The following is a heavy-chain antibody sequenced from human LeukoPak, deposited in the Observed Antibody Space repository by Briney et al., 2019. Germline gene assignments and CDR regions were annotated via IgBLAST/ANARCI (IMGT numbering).Heavy chain of an antibody. D-gene: IGHD2-2*01. CDR2: IDGSGGTT. CDR3: AKAHCSSTSCSRADN. V-gene: IGHV3-23*01. CDR1: GFTFTRNA. Sequence: GGSLRLSCAASGFTFTRNAMAWVRQAPGKGLEWVSAIDGSGGTTFYADSVKGRVTISRVQSTNTVYLQTNSLRADDTAVYYCAKAHCSSTSCSRADNWGQGTLVTVSS. J-gene: IGHJ4*02.